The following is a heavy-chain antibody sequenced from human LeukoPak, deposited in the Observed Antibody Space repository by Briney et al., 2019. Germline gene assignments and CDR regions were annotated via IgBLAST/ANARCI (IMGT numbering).Heavy chain of an antibody. CDR2: IKDDGSEK. CDR3: ARIKEYGFDI. V-gene: IGHV3-7*01. D-gene: IGHD3-10*01. CDR1: AFTFSSYW. J-gene: IGHJ3*02. Sequence: GGSLRLSCAGSAFTFSSYWMSWVRQAPGKGPEWVANIKDDGSEKYYLDSVKGRFTISRDNAKNSLYLQMNSLRAEDTAVYSCARIKEYGFDIWGQGTMVTVSS.